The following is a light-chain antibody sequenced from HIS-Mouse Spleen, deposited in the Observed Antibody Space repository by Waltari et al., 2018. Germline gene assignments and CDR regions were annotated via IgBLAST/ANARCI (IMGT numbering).Light chain of an antibody. Sequence: QSALTPPRSVSGSPGLSVTLSCTGTSSYVGRYTYFSWSQPHPGKAPKLMIYDVSKRPSGVPDRFSGSKSGNTASLTISGLQAEDEADYYCCSYAGSYTWVFGGGTKLTVL. V-gene: IGLV2-11*01. CDR2: DVS. CDR3: CSYAGSYTWV. J-gene: IGLJ3*02. CDR1: SSYVGRYTY.